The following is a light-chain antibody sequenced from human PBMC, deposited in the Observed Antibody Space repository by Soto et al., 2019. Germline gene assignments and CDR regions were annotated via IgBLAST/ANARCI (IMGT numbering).Light chain of an antibody. CDR3: LQHNSYPRT. V-gene: IGKV1-17*01. J-gene: IGKJ1*01. CDR2: AAS. Sequence: DIQMTQSPSSLSASVGDRVTITCRASQAITNDLSWYQQKPGEPPKRLIYAASTLHSGVPSRFSGSGPGTEFTLTISSLQPEDFATYFCLQHNSYPRTFGQGTKVEIK. CDR1: QAITND.